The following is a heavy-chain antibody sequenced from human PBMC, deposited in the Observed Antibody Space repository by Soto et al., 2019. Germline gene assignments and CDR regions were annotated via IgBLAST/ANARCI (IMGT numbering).Heavy chain of an antibody. CDR1: GGTFSSYA. CDR3: ARGQNYYDSSGYYYGDLDY. J-gene: IGHJ4*02. CDR2: IIPIFGTA. Sequence: ASVKVSCKASGGTFSSYAISWVRQAPGQGLEWMGGIIPIFGTANYAQKFQGRVTITADESTSTAYMELSSLRSEDTAVYYCARGQNYYDSSGYYYGDLDYWGQGTLVTVSS. V-gene: IGHV1-69*13. D-gene: IGHD3-22*01.